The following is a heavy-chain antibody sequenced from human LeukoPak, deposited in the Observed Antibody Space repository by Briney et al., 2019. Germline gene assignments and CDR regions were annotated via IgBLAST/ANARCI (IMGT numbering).Heavy chain of an antibody. V-gene: IGHV3-7*01. Sequence: GGSLRLSCAASGFTISSYWMSRVRQAPGKGLEWVANIKQDGSEKYYVDSVKGRFTISRDNAKNSLYLQMNSLRAEDTAVYYCARDDCSSISCYHNWFDPWGQGTLVTVSS. CDR2: IKQDGSEK. CDR3: ARDDCSSISCYHNWFDP. CDR1: GFTISSYW. J-gene: IGHJ5*02. D-gene: IGHD2-2*01.